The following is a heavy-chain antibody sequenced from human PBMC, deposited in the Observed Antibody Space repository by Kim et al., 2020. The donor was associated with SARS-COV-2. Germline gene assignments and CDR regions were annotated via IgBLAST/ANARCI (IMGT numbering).Heavy chain of an antibody. D-gene: IGHD5-12*01. Sequence: GGSLRLSCAASGFTFSSYAMHWVRQAPGKGLEWVAVIASDGSNKYYADSVKGRFTISRDNSKNTLYLQMNSLRAEDTAVYYCARARNGYNYQDYWGQGTLVTVSS. J-gene: IGHJ4*02. CDR2: IASDGSNK. CDR1: GFTFSSYA. V-gene: IGHV3-30*04. CDR3: ARARNGYNYQDY.